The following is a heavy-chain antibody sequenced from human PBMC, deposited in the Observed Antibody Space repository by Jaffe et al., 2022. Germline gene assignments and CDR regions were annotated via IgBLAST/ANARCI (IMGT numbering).Heavy chain of an antibody. CDR2: IKSKTDGGTT. J-gene: IGHJ6*03. V-gene: IGHV3-15*01. CDR3: TTTEPIRFLEWLPPWGYYYYYMDV. Sequence: EVQLVESGGGLVKPGGSLRLSCAASGFTFSNAWMSWVRQAPGKGLEWVGRIKSKTDGGTTDYAAPVKGRFTISRDDSKNTLYLQMNSLKTEDTAVYYCTTTEPIRFLEWLPPWGYYYYYMDVWGKGTTVTVSS. CDR1: GFTFSNAW. D-gene: IGHD3-3*01.